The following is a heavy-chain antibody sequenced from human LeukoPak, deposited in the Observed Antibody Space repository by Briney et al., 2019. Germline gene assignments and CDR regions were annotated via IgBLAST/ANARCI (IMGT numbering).Heavy chain of an antibody. Sequence: SETLSLTCTVSGASISSYYWSWMRLPAGKGLEWIGRMFSTGSTNYNPSLKSRVTLSIDTSKNQFSLNLSSVTAADTAVYYCTRHWSTGNSFYRFDFWGQGTLVTVSS. V-gene: IGHV4-4*07. CDR2: MFSTGST. CDR1: GASISSYY. J-gene: IGHJ4*02. CDR3: TRHWSTGNSFYRFDF. D-gene: IGHD4-23*01.